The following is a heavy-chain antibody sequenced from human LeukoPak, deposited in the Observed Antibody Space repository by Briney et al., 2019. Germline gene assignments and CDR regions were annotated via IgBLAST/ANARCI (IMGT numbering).Heavy chain of an antibody. CDR1: GFTFSSYA. Sequence: PGGSLRLSCAASGFTFSSYAMSWVRQPPGKGLEWIGSIYYSGSTYYNPSLKSRVTISVDTSKNQFSLKLSSVTAADTAVYYCARRGMYVYSGYDFDYWGQGTLVTVSS. CDR2: IYYSGST. D-gene: IGHD5-12*01. V-gene: IGHV4-39*01. J-gene: IGHJ4*02. CDR3: ARRGMYVYSGYDFDY.